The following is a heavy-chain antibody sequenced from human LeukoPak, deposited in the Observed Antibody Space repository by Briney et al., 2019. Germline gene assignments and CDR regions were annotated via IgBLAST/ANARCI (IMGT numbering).Heavy chain of an antibody. CDR2: ISDSGGST. J-gene: IGHJ5*02. CDR1: GLTFSSSW. Sequence: GGSPRLSCAVSGLTFSSSWMDWVRQAPGKGLEWVSAISDSGGSTYYADSVKGRFTISRDNSKNTLYLQMNSLRAEDTAVYYCAKEDRSSSSDWFDPWGQGTLVTVSS. D-gene: IGHD6-6*01. CDR3: AKEDRSSSSDWFDP. V-gene: IGHV3-23*01.